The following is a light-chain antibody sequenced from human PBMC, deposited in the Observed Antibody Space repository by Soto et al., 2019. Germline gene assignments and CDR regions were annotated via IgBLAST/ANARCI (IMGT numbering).Light chain of an antibody. J-gene: IGKJ2*01. V-gene: IGKV1-39*01. Sequence: DIQMTQSPSSLSASVGDRVTITCRASQSISTYLHWYQQKPGKAPNLLIYAASTLQSGVPSRFSGSGSGTDFTLTISSLQPEDFATYYCQQSYITLYSFGQGTRLEIK. CDR3: QQSYITLYS. CDR1: QSISTY. CDR2: AAS.